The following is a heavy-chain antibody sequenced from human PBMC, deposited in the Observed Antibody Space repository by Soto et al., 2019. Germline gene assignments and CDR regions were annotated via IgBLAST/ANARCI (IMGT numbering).Heavy chain of an antibody. CDR2: IIPIFGTA. Sequence: EASVKVSCKASGGTFSSYAISWVRQAPGQGHEWMGGIIPIFGTANYAQKFQGRVTITADESTSTAYMELSSLRSEDTAVYYCARAPLGYCTNGVCGGWFDPWGQGTLVTVS. CDR1: GGTFSSYA. J-gene: IGHJ5*02. D-gene: IGHD2-8*01. V-gene: IGHV1-69*13. CDR3: ARAPLGYCTNGVCGGWFDP.